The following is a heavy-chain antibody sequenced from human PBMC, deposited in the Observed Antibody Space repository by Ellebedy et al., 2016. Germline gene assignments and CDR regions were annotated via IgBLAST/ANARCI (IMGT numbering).Heavy chain of an antibody. J-gene: IGHJ4*02. CDR1: GLTVSSAY. Sequence: GESLKISCAATGLTVSSAYISWFRQTPGRGPEWVAIIYRTGTTFYPDSAKGRFTISRDNSKNTLYLQMNSLRVEDTAVYYCAGDSRGITAAGTSLHYWGQGTLVTVSS. CDR2: IYRTGTT. D-gene: IGHD6-13*01. V-gene: IGHV3-53*01. CDR3: AGDSRGITAAGTSLHY.